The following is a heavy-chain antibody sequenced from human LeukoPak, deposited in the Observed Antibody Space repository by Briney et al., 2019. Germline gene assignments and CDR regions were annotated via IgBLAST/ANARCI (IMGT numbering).Heavy chain of an antibody. V-gene: IGHV3-30*18. CDR3: AKDSPNCSGGSCYIGWFDP. J-gene: IGHJ5*02. Sequence: PGGSLRLSCAASGFTFSSYGMHWVRQAPGKGLEGVAVISYDGSNKYYADSVKGRFTISRDNSKNTLYLQMNSLRAEDTAVYYCAKDSPNCSGGSCYIGWFDPWGQGTLVTVSS. CDR1: GFTFSSYG. CDR2: ISYDGSNK. D-gene: IGHD2-15*01.